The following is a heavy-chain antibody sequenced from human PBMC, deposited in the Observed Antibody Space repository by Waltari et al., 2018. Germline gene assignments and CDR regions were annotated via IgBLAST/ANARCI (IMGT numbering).Heavy chain of an antibody. V-gene: IGHV4-34*01. J-gene: IGHJ4*02. CDR1: GGSSSAFY. CDR3: ARDMWGTSGWYGSDY. D-gene: IGHD6-13*01. Sequence: QVHLQQSGAGLLRPSQTLSLTCTVYGGSSSAFYWSWIRQAPGKGLEWLGEIYHSGSTHYNPALKSRVTMSVDRSKNQFSLNLSSVTAADTAVYYCARDMWGTSGWYGSDYWGQGSLVTVSA. CDR2: IYHSGST.